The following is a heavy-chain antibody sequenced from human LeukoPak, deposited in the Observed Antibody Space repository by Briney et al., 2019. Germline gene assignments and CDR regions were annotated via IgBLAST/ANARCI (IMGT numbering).Heavy chain of an antibody. CDR3: ARQIEGIFNTNFDY. D-gene: IGHD2-15*01. J-gene: IGHJ4*02. CDR2: IWYDGSNK. V-gene: IGHV3-33*01. CDR1: GFTFSSYG. Sequence: PGRSLRLSCAASGFTFSSYGMHWVRQAPGKGLEWVAVIWYDGSNKYYADSVKGRFTISRDNSKNTLYLQMNSLRAEDTAVYYCARQIEGIFNTNFDYWGQGTLVTVSS.